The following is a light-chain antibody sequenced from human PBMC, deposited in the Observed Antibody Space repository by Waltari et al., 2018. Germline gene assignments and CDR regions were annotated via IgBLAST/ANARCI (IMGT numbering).Light chain of an antibody. V-gene: IGLV3-1*01. J-gene: IGLJ1*01. CDR2: QDR. Sequence: SYELTQPPSVSVSPGETANIPCSGDRLGDKNVSWYQQTPGQSPVLLIYQDRTRPSGIPERFSGSNAGNTATLTISETQAMDEADYYCQAWVSNTYVFGTGTTVTVL. CDR3: QAWVSNTYV. CDR1: RLGDKN.